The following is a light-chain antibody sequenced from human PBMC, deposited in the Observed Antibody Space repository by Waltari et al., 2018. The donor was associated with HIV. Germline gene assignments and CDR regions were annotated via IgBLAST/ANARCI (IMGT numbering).Light chain of an antibody. V-gene: IGLV2-11*01. CDR2: HVT. CDR3: CSFARSHTLGV. Sequence: QSALTPPRSVSGSPGQPVTISCSGATRDTNNHHYFSSFQQHPGKAPNLVIYHVTKRPSGVPDRFSGSKSGNTASLTISGLQPDDEADYYCCSFARSHTLGVFGGGTKLTVL. CDR1: TRDTNNHHY. J-gene: IGLJ2*01.